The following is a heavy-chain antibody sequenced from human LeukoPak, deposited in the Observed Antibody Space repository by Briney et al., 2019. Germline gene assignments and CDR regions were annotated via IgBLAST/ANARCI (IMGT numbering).Heavy chain of an antibody. CDR2: ISGSGSGDPI. Sequence: GGSLRLSCAASGFTFSNFGMSWVRQAPGKGLEWVSGISGSGSGDPIYYADSVKGRFTISRDNSKNTLYLQMNSLRAEDTAVYSCAKVGREQPRHYMDVWGKGTTVTVSS. D-gene: IGHD1-26*01. CDR1: GFTFSNFG. J-gene: IGHJ6*03. V-gene: IGHV3-23*01. CDR3: AKVGREQPRHYMDV.